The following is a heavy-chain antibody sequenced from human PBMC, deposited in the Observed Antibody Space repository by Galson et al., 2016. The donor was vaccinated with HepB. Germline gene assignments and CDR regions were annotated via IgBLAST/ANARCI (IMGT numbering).Heavy chain of an antibody. D-gene: IGHD6-13*01. Sequence: SLRLSCAASGFTVSSDYMNWVRQAPGKGLEWVSVIYSGGTTYYADSVKGRFTISRDNSKNTPYLQMSSLGAEDTAIYYCAVRYSSIWYFQHWGRGTLVSVSS. V-gene: IGHV3-53*01. J-gene: IGHJ1*01. CDR1: GFTVSSDY. CDR2: IYSGGTT. CDR3: AVRYSSIWYFQH.